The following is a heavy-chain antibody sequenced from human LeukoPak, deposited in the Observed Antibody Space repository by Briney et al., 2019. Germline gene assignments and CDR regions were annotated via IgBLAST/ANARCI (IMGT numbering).Heavy chain of an antibody. CDR3: VKDRDFWSGLDV. V-gene: IGHV3-23*01. CDR1: GFTFSNFA. Sequence: PGGSLRLSCVASGFTFSNFAMNWVSQAPGKRLEWVSSIIGRGVDTYHADSVQGRFTISRDNSKNTLYLQMNSLRVEDTALYYCVKDRDFWSGLDVWGQGTMVTVS. CDR2: IIGRGVDT. J-gene: IGHJ6*02. D-gene: IGHD3-3*01.